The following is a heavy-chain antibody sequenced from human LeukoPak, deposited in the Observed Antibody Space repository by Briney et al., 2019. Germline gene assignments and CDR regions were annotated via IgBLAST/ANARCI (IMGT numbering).Heavy chain of an antibody. D-gene: IGHD2-15*01. Sequence: GGSLRLSCAASGFTFSSYSMTWVRQAPGKGLEWVSSISSSSSYIYYADSVKGRFTISRDNAKNSLYLQMNSLRAEDTAVYYCARAGVVVVAATSYYYGMDVWGQGTTVTVSS. CDR1: GFTFSSYS. CDR3: ARAGVVVVAATSYYYGMDV. CDR2: ISSSSSYI. V-gene: IGHV3-21*01. J-gene: IGHJ6*02.